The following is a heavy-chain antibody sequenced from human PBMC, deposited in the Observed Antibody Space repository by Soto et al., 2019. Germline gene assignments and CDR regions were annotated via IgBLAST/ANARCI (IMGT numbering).Heavy chain of an antibody. Sequence: QITLKESGPTLVKPTQTLTLTCTVSEFSLSTSGVGVGWIRQPPGKALEWLALIYWDDDKRYSPSLKSRLTITKETSKNHVVLTMTNMDPVDTATYYWAHSYVVIAHWGQGTLVTVSS. J-gene: IGHJ4*02. D-gene: IGHD2-21*01. CDR1: EFSLSTSGVG. V-gene: IGHV2-5*02. CDR2: IYWDDDK. CDR3: AHSYVVIAH.